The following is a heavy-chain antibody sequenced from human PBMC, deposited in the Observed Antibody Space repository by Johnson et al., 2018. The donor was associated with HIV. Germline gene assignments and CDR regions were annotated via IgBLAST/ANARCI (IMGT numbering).Heavy chain of an antibody. Sequence: QVQLVESGGGVVQPGRSLRLSCAASGFTFSSYGMHWVRQAPGKGLEWVAVIYSGGNTYYADSVKGRFTVSRDSSNNTLYLQMNSLRAEDTALYYCAKELARQSDAFDIWGQGTMVTVSS. CDR3: AKELARQSDAFDI. J-gene: IGHJ3*02. CDR1: GFTFSSYG. CDR2: IYSGGNT. V-gene: IGHV3-NL1*01. D-gene: IGHD5-12*01.